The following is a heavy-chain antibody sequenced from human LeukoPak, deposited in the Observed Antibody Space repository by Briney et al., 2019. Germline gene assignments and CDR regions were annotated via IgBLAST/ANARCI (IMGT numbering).Heavy chain of an antibody. CDR3: ARDKVAGTGVFDY. V-gene: IGHV4-30-4*01. Sequence: PSETLSLTCTVSGGSISSGDYYWSWIRQPPGKALEWIGYIYYSGSTYYNPSLKSRVTISVDTSKNQFSLKLSSVTAADTAVYYCARDKVAGTGVFDYWGQGTLVTVSS. CDR1: GGSISSGDYY. J-gene: IGHJ4*02. CDR2: IYYSGST. D-gene: IGHD6-19*01.